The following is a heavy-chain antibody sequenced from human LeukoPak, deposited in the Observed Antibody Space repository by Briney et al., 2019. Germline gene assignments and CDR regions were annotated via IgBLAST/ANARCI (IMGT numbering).Heavy chain of an antibody. CDR2: IYWSGST. D-gene: IGHD6-13*01. Sequence: SETLSLTCTVSDRSISGYFWGWIRQPPGKGLEWIGYIYWSGSTNYNPSLKSRVTISVDTSKNQFSLEVSSVTAADTAVYYCARHDIAVARRMDVWDQGTTVTVSS. J-gene: IGHJ6*02. CDR1: DRSISGYF. V-gene: IGHV4-59*08. CDR3: ARHDIAVARRMDV.